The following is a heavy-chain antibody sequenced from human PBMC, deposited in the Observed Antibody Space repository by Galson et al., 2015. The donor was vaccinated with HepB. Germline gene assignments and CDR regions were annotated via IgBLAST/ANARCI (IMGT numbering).Heavy chain of an antibody. D-gene: IGHD3-16*01. CDR3: ARGQGARPYYYYGMDV. V-gene: IGHV4-34*01. J-gene: IGHJ6*02. Sequence: SETLSLTCAVYGGSFSGYYWSWIRQPPGKGLEWIGEINHSGSTNYNPSLKSRVTISVDTSKNQFSLKLSSVTAADTAVYYCARGQGARPYYYYGMDVWGQGTTVTVSS. CDR1: GGSFSGYY. CDR2: INHSGST.